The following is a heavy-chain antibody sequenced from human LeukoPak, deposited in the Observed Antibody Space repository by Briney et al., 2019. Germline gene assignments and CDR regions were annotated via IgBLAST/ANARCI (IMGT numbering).Heavy chain of an antibody. V-gene: IGHV1-2*02. CDR2: INPNSGGT. CDR1: GYTFTGYY. CDR3: ARDSLGYCSSISCMLLDF. J-gene: IGHJ4*02. D-gene: IGHD2-2*01. Sequence: ASVKVSCKASGYTFTGYYMHWVRQAPGQGLEWMGWINPNSGGTNYAQKFQGRVTMTRDTSISTAYMELSRLGSDDTAVYYCARDSLGYCSSISCMLLDFWGQGTLVTVSS.